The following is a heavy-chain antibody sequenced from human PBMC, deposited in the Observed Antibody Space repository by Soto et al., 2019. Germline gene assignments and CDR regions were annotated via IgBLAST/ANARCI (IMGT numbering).Heavy chain of an antibody. CDR2: IYYSGST. J-gene: IGHJ5*02. Sequence: SETLSLTCTVSGGSISSYYWSWIRQPPGKGLEWIGYIYYSGSTNYNPSLKSRVTISVDTSKNQFSLKLSSVTAADTAVYYCARGYDFGDNWFDPWGQGTLVTSPQ. CDR1: GGSISSYY. D-gene: IGHD3-3*01. V-gene: IGHV4-59*01. CDR3: ARGYDFGDNWFDP.